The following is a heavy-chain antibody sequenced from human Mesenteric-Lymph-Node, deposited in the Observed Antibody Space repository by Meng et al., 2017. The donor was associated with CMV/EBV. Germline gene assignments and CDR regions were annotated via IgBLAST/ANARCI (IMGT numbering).Heavy chain of an antibody. CDR2: ISTHTGDT. Sequence: ISWGRLAPGQGPEWLGWISTHTGDTIYAREFLGRVTMTRETSTSTAYMELMSLRSDDTAAYYCARVRSKDIEVEPASKVMYNWLDPWGQGTLVTVSS. D-gene: IGHD2-2*01. V-gene: IGHV1-18*01. CDR3: ARVRSKDIEVEPASKVMYNWLDP. J-gene: IGHJ5*02.